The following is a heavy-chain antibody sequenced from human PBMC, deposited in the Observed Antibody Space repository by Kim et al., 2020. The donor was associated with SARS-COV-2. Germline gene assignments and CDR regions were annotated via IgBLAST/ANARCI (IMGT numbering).Heavy chain of an antibody. CDR3: AKINYYDSSGYPN. D-gene: IGHD3-22*01. Sequence: YADSVQGRFTTSRDNPKNTLYLQMNSLRAEDTAVYYCAKINYYDSSGYPNWGQGTLVTVSS. V-gene: IGHV3-23*01. J-gene: IGHJ4*02.